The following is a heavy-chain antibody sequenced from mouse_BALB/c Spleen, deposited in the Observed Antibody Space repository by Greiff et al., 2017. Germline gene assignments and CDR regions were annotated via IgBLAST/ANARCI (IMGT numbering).Heavy chain of an antibody. J-gene: IGHJ1*01. CDR1: GYTFTSYW. D-gene: IGHD2-3*01. CDR3: ARSPIYDGYYWYFDV. CDR2: INPSTGYT. Sequence: QVQLQQSGAELAKPGASVKMSCKASGYTFTSYWMHWVKQRPGQGLEWIGYINPSTGYTEYNQKFKDKATLTADKSSSTAYMQLSSLTSEDSAVYYCARSPIYDGYYWYFDVWGAGTTVTVSS. V-gene: IGHV1-7*01.